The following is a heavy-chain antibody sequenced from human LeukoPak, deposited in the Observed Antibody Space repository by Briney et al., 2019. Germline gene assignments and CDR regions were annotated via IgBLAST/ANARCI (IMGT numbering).Heavy chain of an antibody. CDR1: GGTFSSYA. J-gene: IGHJ5*02. V-gene: IGHV1-69*05. D-gene: IGHD4-17*01. Sequence: ASVKVSCKASGGTFSSYAISWVRQAPGQGLEWMGGIIPIFGTANYAQKFQGRVTITTDESTSTAYVELSSLRSEDTAVYYCARYPDYGDYWFDPWGQGTLVTVSS. CDR3: ARYPDYGDYWFDP. CDR2: IIPIFGTA.